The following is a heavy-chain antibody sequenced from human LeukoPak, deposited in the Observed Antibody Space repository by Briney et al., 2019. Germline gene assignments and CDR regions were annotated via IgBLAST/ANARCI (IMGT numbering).Heavy chain of an antibody. CDR2: IYYSGST. CDR1: GGSISSYY. J-gene: IGHJ6*02. D-gene: IGHD3-16*01. Sequence: PSETLSLTCTVSGGSISSYYWSWIRQPPGKGLEWIGYIYYSGSTNYNPSLKSRVTISVDTSKNQFSLKLSSVTAADTAVYYCARWGLLRRHYNGMDVWGQGTTVTVSS. V-gene: IGHV4-59*08. CDR3: ARWGLLRRHYNGMDV.